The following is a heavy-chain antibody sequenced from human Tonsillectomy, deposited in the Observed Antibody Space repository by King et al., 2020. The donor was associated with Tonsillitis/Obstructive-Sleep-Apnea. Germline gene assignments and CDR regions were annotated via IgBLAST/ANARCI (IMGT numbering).Heavy chain of an antibody. CDR2: ISGSGGST. V-gene: IGHV3-23*04. D-gene: IGHD5-12*01. CDR1: GFTFSSYA. CDR3: AKGMTRVATIVADYMDV. J-gene: IGHJ6*03. Sequence: VQLVESGGGLVQPGGSLRLSCAASGFTFSSYARSWVGQAPGKGLQWVSAISGSGGSTYYAASVKGRFTTSRDNSKNTLYLQMNSLSAEDTAVHYCAKGMTRVATIVADYMDVWGKGTTVTVSS.